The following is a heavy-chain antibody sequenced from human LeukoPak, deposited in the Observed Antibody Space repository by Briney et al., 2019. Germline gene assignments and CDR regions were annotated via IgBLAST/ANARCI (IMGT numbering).Heavy chain of an antibody. CDR1: GYTFSGYY. J-gene: IGHJ6*03. V-gene: IGHV1-2*02. CDR3: ARGPTVTTDHYYYMDV. D-gene: IGHD4-17*01. CDR2: INPKSGGT. Sequence: GASVKVSRKASGYTFSGYYMHWVRQAPGQGLEWMGWINPKSGGTNYAQKFQGRVTMTRDTSISTAYMELSRLRSDDTAVYYCARGPTVTTDHYYYMDVWGKGTTVTVSS.